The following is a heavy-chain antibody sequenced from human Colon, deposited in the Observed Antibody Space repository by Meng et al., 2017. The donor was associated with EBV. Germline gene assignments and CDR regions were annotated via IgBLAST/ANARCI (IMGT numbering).Heavy chain of an antibody. CDR1: GFTFSNHA. V-gene: IGHV3-23*04. J-gene: IGHJ4*02. CDR2: ILSGGDST. CDR3: AKGWSGSLWD. D-gene: IGHD1-26*01. Sequence: EVQLVESGGGLVQPGGSLSLSCAASGFTFSNHAMSWVRQAPGKGLEWVSVILSGGDSTYYADSVEGRFTISRDNSKNTLYLQINSLRAEDTAVYYCAKGWSGSLWDWGQGTLVTVYS.